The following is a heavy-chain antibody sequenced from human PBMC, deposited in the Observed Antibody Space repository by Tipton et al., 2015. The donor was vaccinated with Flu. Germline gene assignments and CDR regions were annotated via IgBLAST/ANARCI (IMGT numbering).Heavy chain of an antibody. V-gene: IGHV4-39*01. CDR2: IYYSGSA. CDR3: TRLSYYDVDLKNFYFDY. J-gene: IGHJ4*02. Sequence: TLSLTCTVSGGSINRDSYYWGWIRQPPGKGLEWIGTIYYSGSAYDNPSLKSRVTISINPSKNQFSLILSSVTAADTAVYYCTRLSYYDVDLKNFYFDYWGQGALVTVSS. D-gene: IGHD3-10*02. CDR1: GGSINRDSYY.